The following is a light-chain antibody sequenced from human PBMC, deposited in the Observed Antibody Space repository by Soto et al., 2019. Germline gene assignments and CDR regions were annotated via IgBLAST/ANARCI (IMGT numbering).Light chain of an antibody. Sequence: QAVVTQEPSLTVSPGWTVTLTCGSSTGAVTSGHYPYWFQQKPGQAPRTLIYDTSNKHSWTPARFSGSLVGGKAALTLSGAQPEDEADYYCLLSYSGAREVFGGGTKVTVL. J-gene: IGLJ2*01. V-gene: IGLV7-46*01. CDR3: LLSYSGAREV. CDR2: DTS. CDR1: TGAVTSGHY.